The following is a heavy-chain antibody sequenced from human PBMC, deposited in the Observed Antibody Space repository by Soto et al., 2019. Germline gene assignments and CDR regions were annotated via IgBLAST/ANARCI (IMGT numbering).Heavy chain of an antibody. D-gene: IGHD5-18*01. Sequence: GASVKVSCKASGYRFTTYYIHWVRQAPGQGLEWMGRMNLDTGGTTYAQKFQGRVTMTRDKSINTAYMEVSSVESDDTAMYYCARDGNFALRGYSFGFDLWGQGTLVTVSS. CDR2: MNLDTGGT. CDR1: GYRFTTYY. J-gene: IGHJ4*02. V-gene: IGHV1-2*06. CDR3: ARDGNFALRGYSFGFDL.